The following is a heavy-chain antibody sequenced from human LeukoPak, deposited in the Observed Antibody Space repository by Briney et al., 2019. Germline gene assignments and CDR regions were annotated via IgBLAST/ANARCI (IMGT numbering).Heavy chain of an antibody. CDR2: IWYDGSNK. CDR1: GFTFNSYG. V-gene: IGHV3-33*06. CDR3: AKDGEGY. Sequence: GGSLRLSCVASGFTFNSYGIHWVRQAPGKGLEWVAVIWYDGSNKYFADSVKGRFTISRDNSKNTLYLQMNSLRAEDTAVYYCAKDGEGYWGQGTLVTVSS. J-gene: IGHJ4*02. D-gene: IGHD2-21*01.